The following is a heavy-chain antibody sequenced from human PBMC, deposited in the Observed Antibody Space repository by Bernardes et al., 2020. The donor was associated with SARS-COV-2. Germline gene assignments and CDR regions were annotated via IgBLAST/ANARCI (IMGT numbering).Heavy chain of an antibody. D-gene: IGHD5-18*01. CDR3: ARGRYSYGPGGYFDY. Sequence: GESLKISCKGSGYRFTDYWIGWVRQMPGKGLEWMGVIYPGDSDSRYSPSFQGQVTISADKSSNTAYVQWRSLRAEDTAVYYCARGRYSYGPGGYFDYWGQGTLVTVSS. CDR1: GYRFTDYW. J-gene: IGHJ4*02. V-gene: IGHV5-51*01. CDR2: IYPGDSDS.